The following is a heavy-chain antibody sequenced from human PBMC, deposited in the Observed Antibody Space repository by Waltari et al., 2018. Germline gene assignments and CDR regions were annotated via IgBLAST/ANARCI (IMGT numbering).Heavy chain of an antibody. CDR3: ARDEYSYSY. Sequence: QVQLVESGGGLVGPGGSLRLSCAASGFTVSDYYMTWIRQAPGKGLEWVAYMADSNAMYYADSVKGRFTMSRDNAKNSLHLQMDSLRAEDAGVYYCARDEYSYSYWGQGTLVTVSS. J-gene: IGHJ4*02. V-gene: IGHV3-11*01. CDR1: GFTVSDYY. D-gene: IGHD5-18*01. CDR2: MADSNAM.